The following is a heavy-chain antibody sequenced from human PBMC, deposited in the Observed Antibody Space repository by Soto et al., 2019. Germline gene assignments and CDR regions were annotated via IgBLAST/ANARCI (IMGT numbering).Heavy chain of an antibody. D-gene: IGHD3-22*01. Sequence: SETLSLTYTVSGGYITSVGYHWSWIRHPPGKGLEWIGYIYYSGITYYNPSLKSRITISVDTSKNQFSLKLSSVTAADTAVYYCARESSGYQNWFDPWGQGTLVTVSS. V-gene: IGHV4-30-4*01. CDR2: IYYSGIT. CDR3: ARESSGYQNWFDP. J-gene: IGHJ5*02. CDR1: GGYITSVGYH.